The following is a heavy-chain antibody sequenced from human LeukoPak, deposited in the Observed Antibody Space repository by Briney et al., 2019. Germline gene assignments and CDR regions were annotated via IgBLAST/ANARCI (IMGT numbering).Heavy chain of an antibody. CDR2: VYYSGST. CDR1: GGSVSSGSYC. J-gene: IGHJ4*02. V-gene: IGHV4-61*01. Sequence: SETLSLTCSVSGGSVSSGSYCWSWIRQPAGKGLEWIGYVYYSGSTSYNPSLKSRVIISVDMSKNQFSLNLSSVTAADAAVYYCAREDHSGYYGLFLDYWGQGTLVTVSS. D-gene: IGHD5-12*01. CDR3: AREDHSGYYGLFLDY.